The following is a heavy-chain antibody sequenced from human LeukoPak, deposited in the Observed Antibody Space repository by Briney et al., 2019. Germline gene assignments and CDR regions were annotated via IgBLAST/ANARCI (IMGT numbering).Heavy chain of an antibody. CDR2: INHSGST. Sequence: PSETLSLTCAVYGGSFSGYYWSWIRQPPGKGLEWIGEINHSGSTNYNPSLKSRVTISVDTSKNQFSLKLSSVTAADTAVYYCARGRSYDFWSGYYFGQLAYFDYWGQGTLVTVSS. D-gene: IGHD3-3*01. CDR3: ARGRSYDFWSGYYFGQLAYFDY. J-gene: IGHJ4*02. V-gene: IGHV4-34*01. CDR1: GGSFSGYY.